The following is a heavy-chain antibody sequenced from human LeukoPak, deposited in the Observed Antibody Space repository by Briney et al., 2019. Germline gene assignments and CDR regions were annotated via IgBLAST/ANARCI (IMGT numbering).Heavy chain of an antibody. CDR3: ARDPLNDLWNDYYHPYMDV. CDR2: ISSPGGVT. J-gene: IGHJ6*03. Sequence: PGGSLRLSCTASGFTFSHYRMTWVRPAPGKGLEWVAFISSPGGVTYYADSVKGRFTISRDNAKNSLYLTMNSLRADDTAVYYCARDPLNDLWNDYYHPYMDVWGKGTTVIVSS. V-gene: IGHV3-48*01. CDR1: GFTFSHYR. D-gene: IGHD3-3*01.